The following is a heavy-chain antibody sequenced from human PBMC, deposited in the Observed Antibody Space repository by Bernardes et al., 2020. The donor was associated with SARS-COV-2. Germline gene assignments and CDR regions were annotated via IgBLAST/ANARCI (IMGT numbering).Heavy chain of an antibody. V-gene: IGHV3-74*01. CDR3: AGLEDY. Sequence: GGYLRLSCAASGFTFSTYWMHWVRQTPGKGLVWVSRINPDGTNTTYADSVRGRFTMSRDNAKNTLYLQMNSLRPEDTAVYFCAGLEDYWGQGTLVTVSS. D-gene: IGHD1-1*01. CDR1: GFTFSTYW. J-gene: IGHJ4*02. CDR2: INPDGTNT.